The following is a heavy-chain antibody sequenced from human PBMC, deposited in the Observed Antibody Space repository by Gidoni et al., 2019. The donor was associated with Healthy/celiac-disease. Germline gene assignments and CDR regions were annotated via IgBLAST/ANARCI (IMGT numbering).Heavy chain of an antibody. CDR2: IYYSGST. CDR1: GGSISSYY. Sequence: QVQLQESGPGLVKPSETLSLTCTVSGGSISSYYWSWIRQPPGKGLEWIGYIYYSGSTNYNPSLKSRVTISVDTSKNQFSLKLSSVTAADTAVYYCARSAAAGAIWGQGTLVTVSS. D-gene: IGHD6-13*01. J-gene: IGHJ4*02. CDR3: ARSAAAGAI. V-gene: IGHV4-59*01.